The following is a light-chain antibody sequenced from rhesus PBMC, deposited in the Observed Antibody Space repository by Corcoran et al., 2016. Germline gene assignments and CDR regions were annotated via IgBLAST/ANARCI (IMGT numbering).Light chain of an antibody. J-gene: IGKJ4*01. CDR1: ENVNNY. Sequence: DIQMPQSPSSLSASVGDRVTITCRASENVNNYLNWYQQKQGKAPKLLIYKASTLQSGVPSRFSGSGSGTDYTFTISSLQPEDVATYYCQHGYGTPRTFGGGTKVEIK. CDR2: KAS. V-gene: IGKV1-74*01. CDR3: QHGYGTPRT.